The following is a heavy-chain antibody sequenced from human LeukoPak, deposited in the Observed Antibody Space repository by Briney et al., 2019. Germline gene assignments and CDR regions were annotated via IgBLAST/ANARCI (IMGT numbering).Heavy chain of an antibody. CDR2: ITGSDSST. D-gene: IGHD3-22*01. Sequence: GGSLSLSCAASGFTFSSSAMTWVRQGPGKGLEWVSTITGSDSSTYYADSVKGCFTISRDFSKNTVHLQMNSLRVEDTAIYYCAKGPQLFSGYHPDYWGQGTLVTVSS. CDR1: GFTFSSSA. J-gene: IGHJ4*02. V-gene: IGHV3-23*01. CDR3: AKGPQLFSGYHPDY.